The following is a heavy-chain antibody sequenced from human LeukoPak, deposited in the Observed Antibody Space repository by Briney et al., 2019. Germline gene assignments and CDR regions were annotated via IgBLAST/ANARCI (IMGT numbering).Heavy chain of an antibody. CDR2: INSKTDGWTT. D-gene: IGHD2-2*02. CDR3: AREGQLLLYPYFDY. CDR1: GFTFSNAW. J-gene: IGHJ4*02. Sequence: PGGSLRLSCAASGFTFSNAWMSWVRQAPGKGLEWVGRINSKTDGWTTDYAASVKGRFTISRDDSKNTLYLQMNSLRAEDTAVYYCAREGQLLLYPYFDYWGQGTLVTVSS. V-gene: IGHV3-15*01.